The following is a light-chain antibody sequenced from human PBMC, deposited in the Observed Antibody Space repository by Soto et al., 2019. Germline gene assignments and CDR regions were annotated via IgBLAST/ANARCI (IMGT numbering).Light chain of an antibody. J-gene: IGLJ1*01. CDR2: SNN. V-gene: IGLV1-44*01. CDR1: SSNIGSNT. CDR3: AAWDDSPSYV. Sequence: QSVLTQPPSASGTPGQRVTISCSGSSSNIGSNTVNWYQQLPGTAPKLLIYSNNQRPSGVPDRFSGSKSGTSASLAISGLQSEDEADYYCAAWDDSPSYVFGTGTKAPS.